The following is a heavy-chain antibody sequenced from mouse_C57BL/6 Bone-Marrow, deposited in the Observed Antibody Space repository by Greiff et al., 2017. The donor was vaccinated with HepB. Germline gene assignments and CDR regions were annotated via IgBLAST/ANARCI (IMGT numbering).Heavy chain of an antibody. CDR3: GLGLDY. J-gene: IGHJ2*01. CDR1: GYTFTSYW. V-gene: IGHV1-50*01. CDR2: IDPSDSYT. Sequence: QVQLQQPGAELVKPGASVKLSCKASGYTFTSYWMQWVKQRPGQGLEWIGEIDPSDSYTNYNQKFKGKATLTVDTSSSTAYMQLSSLTSEDSAVYYCGLGLDYWGQGTTLTVSS. D-gene: IGHD3-3*01.